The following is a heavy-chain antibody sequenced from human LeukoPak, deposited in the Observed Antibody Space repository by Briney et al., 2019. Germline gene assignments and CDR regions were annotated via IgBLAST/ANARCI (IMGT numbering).Heavy chain of an antibody. CDR1: GFTFSSYA. CDR3: AKRPAGVVIVYYFDY. CDR2: ISGSGGST. J-gene: IGHJ4*02. D-gene: IGHD3-3*01. Sequence: GASLRLSCAASGFTFSSYAMSWVRQAPGKGLEWVSAISGSGGSTYYADSVKGRFTISRDNSKNTLYLQMNSLRAEDTAVYYCAKRPAGVVIVYYFDYRGQGTLVTVSS. V-gene: IGHV3-23*01.